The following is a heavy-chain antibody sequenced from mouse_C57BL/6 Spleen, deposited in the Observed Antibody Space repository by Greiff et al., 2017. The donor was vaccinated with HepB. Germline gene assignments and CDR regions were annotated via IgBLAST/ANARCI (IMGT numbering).Heavy chain of an antibody. CDR2: ISDGGSYT. CDR1: GFTFSSYA. D-gene: IGHD2-2*01. CDR3: AREGYDPYFDY. V-gene: IGHV5-4*01. J-gene: IGHJ2*01. Sequence: EVQLVESGGGLVKPGGSLKLSCAASGFTFSSYAMSWVRQTPEKRLEWVATISDGGSYTYYPDNVKGRFTISRDNAKNNLYLQMSHLKSEDTAMYYCAREGYDPYFDYWGQGTTLTVSS.